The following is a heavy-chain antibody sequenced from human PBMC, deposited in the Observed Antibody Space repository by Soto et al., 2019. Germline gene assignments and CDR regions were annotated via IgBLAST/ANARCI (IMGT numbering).Heavy chain of an antibody. CDR2: IKTDGTTT. Sequence: EVQLVESGGGLVQPGGSLRLSCVVSGFTLSSRWMHWVRQIPGKGLVWVSRIKTDGTTTNYADSVKGPFTISRDNAQNTLSLHLNSLRPEDPAMYYFVTDQDTYGHAVFDSWGQGTLVTVSS. CDR1: GFTLSSRW. D-gene: IGHD2-15*01. J-gene: IGHJ4*02. V-gene: IGHV3-74*01. CDR3: VTDQDTYGHAVFDS.